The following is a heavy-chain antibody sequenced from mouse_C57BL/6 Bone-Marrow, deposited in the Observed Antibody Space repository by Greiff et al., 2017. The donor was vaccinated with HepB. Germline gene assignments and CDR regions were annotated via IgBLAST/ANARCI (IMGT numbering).Heavy chain of an antibody. J-gene: IGHJ2*01. V-gene: IGHV1-5*01. CDR2: IYPGNSDT. CDR1: GYTFTSYW. Sequence: EVQLVESGTVLARPGASVKMSCKTSGYTFTSYWMHWVKQRPGQGLEWIGAIYPGNSDTSYNQKFKGKATLTAVTSASTAYMELSSLTNEDSAVYYCTRSGGLRRYFDYWGQGTTLTVSS. CDR3: TRSGGLRRYFDY. D-gene: IGHD2-2*01.